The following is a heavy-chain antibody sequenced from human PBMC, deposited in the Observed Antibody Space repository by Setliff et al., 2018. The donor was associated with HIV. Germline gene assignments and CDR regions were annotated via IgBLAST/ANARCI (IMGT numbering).Heavy chain of an antibody. J-gene: IGHJ5*02. Sequence: PSETLSLTCTISGSSFGVYRWSWIRQSAGRGLEWIGRIDSSGTTDYKPSLKGRVAISVDTSRNQFSLRVTSVTAADTAVYFCARDRHSSGLGSYGPWGPGILVTVSS. CDR3: ARDRHSSGLGSYGP. D-gene: IGHD3-10*01. CDR2: IDSSGTT. V-gene: IGHV4-4*07. CDR1: GSSFGVYR.